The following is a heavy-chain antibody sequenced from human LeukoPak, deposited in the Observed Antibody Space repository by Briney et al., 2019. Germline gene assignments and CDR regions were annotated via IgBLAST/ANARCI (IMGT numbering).Heavy chain of an antibody. V-gene: IGHV4-39*01. CDR1: GGSISSSSHF. J-gene: IGHJ4*02. CDR3: ARLDNWNGDYFDY. Sequence: SETLSLTCTVSGGSISSSSHFWGGMRQPPGKGLEWIGSIYYTGSTYYNSSLKSRLTISVDTSKNQFSLKLSSVTAADTAVSYCARLDNWNGDYFDYCGQGTLVTVSS. D-gene: IGHD1-20*01. CDR2: IYYTGST.